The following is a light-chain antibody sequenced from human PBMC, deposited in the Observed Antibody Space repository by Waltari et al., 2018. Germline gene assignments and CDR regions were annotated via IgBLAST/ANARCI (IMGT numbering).Light chain of an antibody. V-gene: IGLV4-69*01. J-gene: IGLJ2*01. CDR2: VSSAGSH. CDR1: SGHSSYA. Sequence: QVVLTQSPSASASLGASVKLTCTLSSGHSSYAIAWHQQQPGKGPRYLMKVSSAGSHPKGDGIPDRFSGSSSGTERYLTISSVQSEDEADYYCQTWDTGTHVVFGGGTKLTVL. CDR3: QTWDTGTHVV.